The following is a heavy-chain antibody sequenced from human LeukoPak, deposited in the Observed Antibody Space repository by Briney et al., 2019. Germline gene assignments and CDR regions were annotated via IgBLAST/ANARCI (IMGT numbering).Heavy chain of an antibody. Sequence: GGSLRLSCAASGSTLSSYAMSWVRQAPGKGLEWVSAISGSGGSTYYADSVKGRFTIYRDNSKNTLYLQMNSLRAEDTAVYYCAKRLWFGELSWAFDIWGQGTMVTVSS. CDR3: AKRLWFGELSWAFDI. D-gene: IGHD3-10*01. CDR1: GSTLSSYA. CDR2: ISGSGGST. V-gene: IGHV3-23*01. J-gene: IGHJ3*02.